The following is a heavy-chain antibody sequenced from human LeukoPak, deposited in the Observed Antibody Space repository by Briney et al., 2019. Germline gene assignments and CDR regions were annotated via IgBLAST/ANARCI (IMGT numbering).Heavy chain of an antibody. J-gene: IGHJ4*02. CDR1: AFIFSGHW. V-gene: IGHV3-7*01. D-gene: IGHD2-2*01. CDR3: VRDSDSVARGYFDY. Sequence: GGSLRLSCEGSAFIFSGHWMNWVRQTPGKGLEWVANIKEDGSEKRYVGSVKGRFTISRDNAKNSLYLQMNSLRPEDTAVYYCVRDSDSVARGYFDYWGQGTLVTVSS. CDR2: IKEDGSEK.